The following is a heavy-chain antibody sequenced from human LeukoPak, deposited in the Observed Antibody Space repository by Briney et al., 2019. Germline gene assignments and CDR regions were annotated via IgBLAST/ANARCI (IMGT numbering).Heavy chain of an antibody. V-gene: IGHV4-39*01. CDR3: ARLRGGWYGDY. D-gene: IGHD6-19*01. Sequence: SETLSLTCTVSGGSISSSSYYWVWIRQPPGKGLEWIGSIYYSGSTYYNPSLKSRVTISVDTSKNQFSLKLSSVTAADTAVYYCARLRGGWYGDYWGQGTLVTVSS. CDR2: IYYSGST. CDR1: GGSISSSSYY. J-gene: IGHJ4*02.